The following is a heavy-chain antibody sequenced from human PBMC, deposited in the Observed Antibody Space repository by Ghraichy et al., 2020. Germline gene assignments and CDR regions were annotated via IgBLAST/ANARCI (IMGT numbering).Heavy chain of an antibody. J-gene: IGHJ4*01. CDR1: GYAFLGYQ. CDR2: IDPSSGGT. D-gene: IGHD3-10*01. V-gene: IGHV1-2*02. Sequence: ASVKVSCKASGYAFLGYQIHWVRQAPGQGLEWMGWIDPSSGGTNLAQKFQGRVTLTRDTSITTAYMEIKSLGSDDTAVYFCMRDPTGFYEGSNYHVTPDYWGHGTLVIVAS. CDR3: MRDPTGFYEGSNYHVTPDY.